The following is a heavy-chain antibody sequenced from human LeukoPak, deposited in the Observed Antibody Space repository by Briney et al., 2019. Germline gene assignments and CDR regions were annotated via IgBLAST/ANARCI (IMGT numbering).Heavy chain of an antibody. CDR3: TRDLHPYGIPGYYYYMDV. CDR1: GFTFGDYA. J-gene: IGHJ6*03. V-gene: IGHV3-49*04. D-gene: IGHD3-9*01. CDR2: IRSKDNDGTT. Sequence: GGSLRLSCTASGFTFGDYAISWVRQAPGKGLEWLGFIRSKDNDGTTAYAASVKGRFTISRDDSKSIAYLQMNSLKTEDTAVYYCTRDLHPYGIPGYYYYMDVWGKGTTVTISS.